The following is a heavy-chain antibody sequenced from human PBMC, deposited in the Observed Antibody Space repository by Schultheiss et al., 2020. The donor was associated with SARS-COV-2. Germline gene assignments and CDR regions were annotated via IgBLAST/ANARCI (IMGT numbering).Heavy chain of an antibody. CDR1: GGTFSTYA. J-gene: IGHJ4*02. CDR3: ASPEKCSGGSCSLDY. V-gene: IGHV1-69*13. Sequence: VKVSCKASGGTFSTYAINWVRQAPGQGLEWMGGIIPIFGPANYAQKFQGRVTITADESTSTAYMELSSLKSEDTAVYYCASPEKCSGGSCSLDYWGQGTLVTVSS. D-gene: IGHD2-15*01. CDR2: IIPIFGPA.